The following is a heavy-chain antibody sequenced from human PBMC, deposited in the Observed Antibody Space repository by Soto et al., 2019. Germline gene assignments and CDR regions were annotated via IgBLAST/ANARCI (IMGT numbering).Heavy chain of an antibody. J-gene: IGHJ4*02. Sequence: GGSLRLSCAASGFTFDDYAMHWVRQAPGKGLEWVSGIRWNSGSIGYADSVKGRFTISRDNAKNSLYLQMNSLRAEDTALYYCAKDIATYYDFWSGYYDYWGQGTLVTVSS. CDR3: AKDIATYYDFWSGYYDY. V-gene: IGHV3-9*01. CDR1: GFTFDDYA. D-gene: IGHD3-3*01. CDR2: IRWNSGSI.